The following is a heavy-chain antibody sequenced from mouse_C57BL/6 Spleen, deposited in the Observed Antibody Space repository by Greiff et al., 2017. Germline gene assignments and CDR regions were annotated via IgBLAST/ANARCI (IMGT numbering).Heavy chain of an antibody. Sequence: EVMLVESGGGLVKPGGSLKLSCAASGFTFSSYAMSWVRQTPEKRLEWVATISDGGSYTYYPDNVKGRFTISRDNAKNNLYLQMSHLKSEDTAMYYCARDRSTLSFDYWGQGTTLTVSS. CDR2: ISDGGSYT. D-gene: IGHD5-1*01. CDR1: GFTFSSYA. J-gene: IGHJ2*01. V-gene: IGHV5-4*01. CDR3: ARDRSTLSFDY.